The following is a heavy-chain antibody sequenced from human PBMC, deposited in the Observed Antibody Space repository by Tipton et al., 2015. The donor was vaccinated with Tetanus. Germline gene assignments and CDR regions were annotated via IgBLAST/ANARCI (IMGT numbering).Heavy chain of an antibody. Sequence: TLSLTCSVSGDSINAFYWTWLRQPPGKSLEWIGNIDGAASSTYNPTFKNRVTIFRDLSKNQFSLRLTSVTAADTAIYYCARERGSGSYPVDYWGRGTLVTVSA. CDR2: IDGAASS. J-gene: IGHJ4*02. D-gene: IGHD3-10*01. V-gene: IGHV4-59*01. CDR1: GDSINAFY. CDR3: ARERGSGSYPVDY.